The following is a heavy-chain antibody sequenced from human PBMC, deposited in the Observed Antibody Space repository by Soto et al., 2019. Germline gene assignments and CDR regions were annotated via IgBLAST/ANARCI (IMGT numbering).Heavy chain of an antibody. Sequence: QVQLVQSGAEVKKPGSSVKVSCKASGGTFSSYAISWVRQAPGQGLEWMGGIIPIFGTANYAQKFQGRVTITADESTSTAYMDQSRMRSEDTAVYYGARGDIVLVPAAAHPGTYYYYGMDVWGQGTTVTVSS. J-gene: IGHJ6*02. D-gene: IGHD2-2*01. CDR2: IIPIFGTA. CDR3: ARGDIVLVPAAAHPGTYYYYGMDV. V-gene: IGHV1-69*12. CDR1: GGTFSSYA.